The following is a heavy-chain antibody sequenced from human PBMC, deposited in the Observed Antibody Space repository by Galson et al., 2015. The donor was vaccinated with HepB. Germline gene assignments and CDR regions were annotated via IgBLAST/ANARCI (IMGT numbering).Heavy chain of an antibody. CDR3: ARDPSITTDFGLDV. Sequence: SLRLSCAASGFTISVNYMSWVRQAPGKGLEWVAFIFTDGSTYYADSVKGRFTISRDNSRNTVYLQMNSLRAEDAAVYYCARDPSITTDFGLDVWGQGTTVTVSS. CDR1: GFTISVNY. J-gene: IGHJ6*02. D-gene: IGHD4-11*01. V-gene: IGHV3-66*02. CDR2: IFTDGST.